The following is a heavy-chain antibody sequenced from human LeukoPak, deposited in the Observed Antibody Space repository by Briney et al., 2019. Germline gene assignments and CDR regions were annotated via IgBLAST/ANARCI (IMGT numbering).Heavy chain of an antibody. Sequence: ASVKVSCKASGYTFTRYYMHGVRQAPGQGREGMGIINPSSGSTSYAQKFQGRVTMTRDTSTSTVYMELSSLRSEDTAVYYCARVGYSSGWYPYFDYWGQGTLVTVSS. CDR2: INPSSGST. D-gene: IGHD6-19*01. CDR1: GYTFTRYY. V-gene: IGHV1-46*01. J-gene: IGHJ4*02. CDR3: ARVGYSSGWYPYFDY.